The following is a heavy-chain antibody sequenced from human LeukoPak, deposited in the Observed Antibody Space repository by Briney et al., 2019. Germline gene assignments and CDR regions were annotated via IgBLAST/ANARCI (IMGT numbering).Heavy chain of an antibody. J-gene: IGHJ4*02. CDR1: GFTVSSNY. D-gene: IGHD4-17*01. CDR2: ISYDGSNK. Sequence: GGSLRLSCAASGFTVSSNYMSWVRQAPGKGLEWVAVISYDGSNKYYADSVKGRFTISRDNSKNTLYLQMNSLRSEDTAVYYCANTRAGYGDYVLGYWGQGTLVTVSS. V-gene: IGHV3-30*18. CDR3: ANTRAGYGDYVLGY.